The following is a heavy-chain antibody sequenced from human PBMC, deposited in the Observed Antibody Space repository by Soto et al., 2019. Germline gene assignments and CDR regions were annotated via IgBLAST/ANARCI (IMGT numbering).Heavy chain of an antibody. CDR2: IIPIFGTA. CDR3: AGDRGYRSSWHPPKWSNDAFDI. J-gene: IGHJ3*02. V-gene: IGHV1-69*01. Sequence: QVQLVQSGAEVKKPGSSVKVSCKASGGTFSSYAISWVRQAPGQGLEWMGGIIPIFGTAHYAQKFQGRVTIPADQSTSTAYMELSSLRSEDTAVYYCAGDRGYRSSWHPPKWSNDAFDIWGQGTMVTVSS. CDR1: GGTFSSYA. D-gene: IGHD6-13*01.